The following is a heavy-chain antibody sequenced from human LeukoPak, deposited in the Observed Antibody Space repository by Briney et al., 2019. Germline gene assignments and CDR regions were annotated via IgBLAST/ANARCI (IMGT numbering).Heavy chain of an antibody. J-gene: IGHJ4*02. V-gene: IGHV1-2*02. Sequence: GASVKVSCKTSGYTFTGYYIHWVRQAPGQGLEWMGWINPDGGDINSAQKFQGRVTMTTDTSVSTAYMELSRLRSDDTAVYYCARGFDWLEYYFDYWGQGTLVTVSS. CDR2: INPDGGDI. CDR1: GYTFTGYY. CDR3: ARGFDWLEYYFDY. D-gene: IGHD3-9*01.